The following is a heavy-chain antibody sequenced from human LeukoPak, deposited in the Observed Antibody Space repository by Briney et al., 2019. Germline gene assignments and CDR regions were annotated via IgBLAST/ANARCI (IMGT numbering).Heavy chain of an antibody. CDR1: GYTFTGYY. V-gene: IGHV1-2*02. CDR3: ARDLNRNYGGYYFDY. CDR2: INPNSGDT. J-gene: IGHJ4*02. Sequence: ASVKVSCKASGYTFTGYYMHWVRQAPGQGLEWMGWINPNSGDTNFAQKFQGRVTLTRDTSISTAYMELSRLRSDDTAVYYCARDLNRNYGGYYFDYWGQGTLVTVSS. D-gene: IGHD1-7*01.